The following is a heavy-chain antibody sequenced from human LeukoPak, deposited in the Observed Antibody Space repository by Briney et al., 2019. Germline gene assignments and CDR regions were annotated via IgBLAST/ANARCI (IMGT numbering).Heavy chain of an antibody. D-gene: IGHD4-17*01. Sequence: GESLKISCEGFEYSFSYYWIAWVRQMPGKGLEWMGVIYPGDSDTRYSPPFQGQVTISADNSTNTAYLQWSSLKASDTAMYYCARQGRAVTNYAMDVWGKGTTVTVSS. CDR3: ARQGRAVTNYAMDV. CDR1: EYSFSYYW. CDR2: IYPGDSDT. J-gene: IGHJ6*04. V-gene: IGHV5-51*01.